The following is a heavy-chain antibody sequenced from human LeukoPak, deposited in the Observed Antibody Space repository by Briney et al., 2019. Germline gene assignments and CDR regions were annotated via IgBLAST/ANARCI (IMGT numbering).Heavy chain of an antibody. V-gene: IGHV3-30*02. Sequence: GGSLRLSCAASGFTFSSYGIHWLRQAPGRGLQWVAFIRYDGTNKYYADSVKGRFTISRHNSKNTLYPQMNSLRAEDTALYYCARVSDISVAAYFDYWGQGTLVTVSS. J-gene: IGHJ4*02. CDR3: ARVSDISVAAYFDY. CDR2: IRYDGTNK. D-gene: IGHD6-19*01. CDR1: GFTFSSYG.